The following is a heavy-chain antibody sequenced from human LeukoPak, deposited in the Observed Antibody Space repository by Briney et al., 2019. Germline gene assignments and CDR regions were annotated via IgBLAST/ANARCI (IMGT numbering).Heavy chain of an antibody. CDR2: IYYSGST. J-gene: IGHJ4*02. CDR1: GGSISSSSYY. CDR3: ARQTSRFDY. V-gene: IGHV4-61*05. Sequence: SETLSLTCTVSGGSISSSSYYWGWIRQPPGKGLEWIGYIYYSGSTNYNPSLKSRVTISVDTSKNQFSLKLSSVTAADTAVYYCARQTSRFDYWGQGTLVTVSS.